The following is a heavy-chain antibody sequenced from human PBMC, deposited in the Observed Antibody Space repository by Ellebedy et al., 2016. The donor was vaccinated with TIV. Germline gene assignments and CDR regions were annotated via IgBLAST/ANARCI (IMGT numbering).Heavy chain of an antibody. CDR3: ARQREGYNFHYFDS. CDR1: GFTFSRTA. CDR2: ISGSGVTT. J-gene: IGHJ4*02. D-gene: IGHD5-24*01. V-gene: IGHV3-23*01. Sequence: GGSLRLSXAASGFTFSRTAMSWVRQAPGKGLEWVSVISGSGVTTDYADSVKGRFTISRDNSKNTLILQMNSLRAEDTAEYYCARQREGYNFHYFDSWGQGTLVTVSP.